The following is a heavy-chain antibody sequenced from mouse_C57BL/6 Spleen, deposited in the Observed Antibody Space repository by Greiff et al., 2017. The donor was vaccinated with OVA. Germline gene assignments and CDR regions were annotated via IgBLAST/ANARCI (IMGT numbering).Heavy chain of an antibody. V-gene: IGHV3-1*01. CDR1: GYSITSGYD. CDR2: ISYSGST. CDR3: ARDSNYVGFDY. J-gene: IGHJ2*01. Sequence: EVKLVESGPGMVKPSQSLSLTCTVTGYSITSGYDWHWIRHFPGNKLEWMGYISYSGSTNYNPSLKSRISITHDTSKNHFFLKLNSVTTEDTATYYCARDSNYVGFDYWGQGTTLAVSS. D-gene: IGHD2-5*01.